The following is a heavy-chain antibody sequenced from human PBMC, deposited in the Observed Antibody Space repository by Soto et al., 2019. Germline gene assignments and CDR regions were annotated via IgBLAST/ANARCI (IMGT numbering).Heavy chain of an antibody. CDR2: IYYSGST. D-gene: IGHD4-17*01. CDR1: GGSISSGGYY. Sequence: QVQLQESGPGLVKPSQTLSLTCTVSGGSISSGGYYWSWIRQHPGKGLEWIGYIYYSGSTYYNPSLKSRVTISVDTSKNQFSLKLSSVTAADTAVYYCVRSHNGDYYYYYYMDVWGKGTTVTVSS. V-gene: IGHV4-31*03. CDR3: VRSHNGDYYYYYYMDV. J-gene: IGHJ6*03.